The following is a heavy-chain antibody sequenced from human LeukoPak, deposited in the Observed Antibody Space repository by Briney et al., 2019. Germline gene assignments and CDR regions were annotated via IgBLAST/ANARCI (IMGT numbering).Heavy chain of an antibody. CDR3: ASSMYYFDY. Sequence: ASVKVSCKASGYSFTSYDISWVRQAPGQGLEWMGRIIPILGIANYAQKFQGRVTITADKSTSTAYMELSSLRSEDTAVYYCASSMYYFDYWGQGTLVTVSS. CDR1: GYSFTSYD. J-gene: IGHJ4*02. CDR2: IIPILGIA. V-gene: IGHV1-69*04.